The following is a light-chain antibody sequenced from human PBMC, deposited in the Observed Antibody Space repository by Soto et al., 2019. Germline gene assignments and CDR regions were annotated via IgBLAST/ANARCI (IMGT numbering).Light chain of an antibody. V-gene: IGKV1-33*01. CDR2: DAS. J-gene: IGKJ2*01. CDR3: QQYDNLPFT. Sequence: DIQMTQSPSSLSASVGDRVTITCQASQDVSNYLNWYQQKPGKAPKLLIYDASNLETGVPSRFSGSASGKDFTFTISRLQPEDVGTYYCQQYDNLPFTFGQGTKLEIK. CDR1: QDVSNY.